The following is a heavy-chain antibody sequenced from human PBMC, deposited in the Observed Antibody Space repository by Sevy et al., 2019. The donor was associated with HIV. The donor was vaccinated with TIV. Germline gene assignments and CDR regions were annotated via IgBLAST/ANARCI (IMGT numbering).Heavy chain of an antibody. CDR3: ARVGGSSNWFDP. D-gene: IGHD1-26*01. Sequence: GGSLRLSCAGSGFTFSSYAMHWVRQAPGKGLEWVAVISNDGSNKYYADSMKGRLTISRDNSRNTLYLQMDSLRIEDTAVYYCARVGGSSNWFDPWGQGTLVTVSS. CDR1: GFTFSSYA. V-gene: IGHV3-30-3*01. J-gene: IGHJ5*02. CDR2: ISNDGSNK.